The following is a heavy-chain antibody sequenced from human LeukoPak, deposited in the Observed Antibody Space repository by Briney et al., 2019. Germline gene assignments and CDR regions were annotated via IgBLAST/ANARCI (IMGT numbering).Heavy chain of an antibody. V-gene: IGHV1-3*01. D-gene: IGHD2/OR15-2a*01. CDR1: GYTFTSYA. J-gene: IGHJ4*02. Sequence: VASVKVSCKASGYTFTSYAMHWVRQAPGQRLEWIGWINAGNGNTKYSQKFQGRVTITRDTSASTAYMELSSLRSEDTAVYYCARGPGHPRISSYFDYWGQGTLVTVSS. CDR3: ARGPGHPRISSYFDY. CDR2: INAGNGNT.